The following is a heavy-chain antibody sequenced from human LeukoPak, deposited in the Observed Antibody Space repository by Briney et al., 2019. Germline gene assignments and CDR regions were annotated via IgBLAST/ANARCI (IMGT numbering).Heavy chain of an antibody. D-gene: IGHD3-3*01. CDR2: INAGNGNT. CDR3: ARGRRFLEWLLYY. Sequence: ASVKVSCKASGYTFTSYAMHWVRQAPGQRLEWMGWINAGNGNTKYSQKFQGRVTITRDTSASTAYMELSSLRSEDTAVYYCARGRRFLEWLLYYWGQGTLVTVPS. J-gene: IGHJ4*02. CDR1: GYTFTSYA. V-gene: IGHV1-3*01.